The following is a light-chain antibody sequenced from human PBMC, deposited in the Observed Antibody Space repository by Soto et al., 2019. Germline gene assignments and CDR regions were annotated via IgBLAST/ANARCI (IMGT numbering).Light chain of an antibody. J-gene: IGKJ5*01. V-gene: IGKV3-20*01. CDR2: DAS. Sequence: IVLTQSPGTLSLSPGVRATLSCRTSQSVSTSKLAWYQQRPGQAPRLLMYDASRRATGIPDRFSGSGSGTDFTLTISRLEPDDSAVYYCQQHGISHITFGQGTRLEIK. CDR1: QSVSTSK. CDR3: QQHGISHIT.